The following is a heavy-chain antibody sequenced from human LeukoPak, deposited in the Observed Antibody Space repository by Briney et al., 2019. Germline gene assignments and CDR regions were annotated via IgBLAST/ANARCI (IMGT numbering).Heavy chain of an antibody. CDR2: ISSSSSYT. J-gene: IGHJ4*02. CDR1: GLTFSDYY. V-gene: IGHV3-11*06. CDR3: ARERDGGVIVGADY. D-gene: IGHD3-16*02. Sequence: GGSLRLSCAASGLTFSDYYMSWIRQAPGKGLEWVLYISSSSSYTNYADSVKGRFTISRDNAKNSLYLQMNSLRAEDTAVYYCARERDGGVIVGADYWGQGTLVTVSS.